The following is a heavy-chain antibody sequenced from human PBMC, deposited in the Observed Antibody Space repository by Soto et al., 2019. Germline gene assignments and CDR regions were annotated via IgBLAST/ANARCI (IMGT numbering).Heavy chain of an antibody. CDR3: ARAHLTCSGGSCYRHYDSTNWFDP. J-gene: IGHJ5*02. D-gene: IGHD2-15*01. Sequence: VASVKVSCKASGYTFTSYDINWVRQATGQGLEWMGWMNPNSGNTGYAQKFQGRVTMTRNTSISTAYMELSSLRSEDTAVYYCARAHLTCSGGSCYRHYDSTNWFDPWGQGTLVTVSS. V-gene: IGHV1-8*01. CDR1: GYTFTSYD. CDR2: MNPNSGNT.